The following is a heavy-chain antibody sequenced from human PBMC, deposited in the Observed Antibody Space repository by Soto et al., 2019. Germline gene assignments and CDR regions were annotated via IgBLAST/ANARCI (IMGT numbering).Heavy chain of an antibody. V-gene: IGHV3-23*01. CDR3: ASRDYGDLINWFDP. J-gene: IGHJ5*02. CDR1: GFTFSRYA. Sequence: EVPLLESGGGLVQPGGSLRLSCAASGFTFSRYAMGWVRQAPGKGLEWVSSISASGASTYYGDSVKGRFTISRDNSNTLYLQMDSLRAEDTATYYCASRDYGDLINWFDPWGQGTLVTVSS. D-gene: IGHD4-17*01. CDR2: ISASGAST.